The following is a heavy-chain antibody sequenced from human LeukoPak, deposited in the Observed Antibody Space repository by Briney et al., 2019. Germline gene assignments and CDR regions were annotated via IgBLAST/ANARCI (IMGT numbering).Heavy chain of an antibody. J-gene: IGHJ1*01. Sequence: PSETLSLTCTVSGDPISSSSYYWGWIRQPPGKGLEWIGSIYYSGSTYYNPSLKSRVTISVDTSKNQFSLKLSSVTAADTAVYYGARDRSGCRVYFQHWGQGTLVTVSS. CDR1: GDPISSSSYY. D-gene: IGHD1-26*01. CDR2: IYYSGST. CDR3: ARDRSGCRVYFQH. V-gene: IGHV4-39*07.